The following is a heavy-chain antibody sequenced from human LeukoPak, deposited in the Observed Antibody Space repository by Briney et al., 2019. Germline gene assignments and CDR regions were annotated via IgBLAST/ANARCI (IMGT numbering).Heavy chain of an antibody. Sequence: SETLSLTCTVSGRPISGGNYYWTWIRQPPGGGREWIGYIYHTAYTFYNPSLKSRVTLSVDTARNQFSLKLNSVTAADTAVYFCARDRDFDSSGYDPDGGPLTLEYWGQGYLVTVSS. J-gene: IGHJ4*02. CDR1: GRPISGGNYY. CDR2: IYHTAYT. D-gene: IGHD3-22*01. V-gene: IGHV4-30-4*08. CDR3: ARDRDFDSSGYDPDGGPLTLEY.